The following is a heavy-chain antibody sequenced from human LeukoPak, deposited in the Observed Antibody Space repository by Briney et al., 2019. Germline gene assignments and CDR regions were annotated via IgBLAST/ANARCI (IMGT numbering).Heavy chain of an antibody. CDR3: AKQIASGEYYYDSSGYPS. CDR1: GFTFSSYA. D-gene: IGHD3-22*01. V-gene: IGHV3-23*01. Sequence: PGGSLRLSCAASGFTFSSYAMSWVRQAPGKGLEWVSYISGSGGSTYYADSVKGRFTISRDNSKNTLYLQMNSLRAEDTAVYYCAKQIASGEYYYDSSGYPSWGQGTLVTVSS. J-gene: IGHJ4*02. CDR2: ISGSGGST.